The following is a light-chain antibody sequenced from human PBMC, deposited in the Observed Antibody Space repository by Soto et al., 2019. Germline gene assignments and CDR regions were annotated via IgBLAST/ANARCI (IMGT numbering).Light chain of an antibody. CDR1: QSVSNNY. J-gene: IGKJ1*01. Sequence: EIVLTQSPGTLSLSPWERATLSCRASQSVSNNYLAWYQQKPGQAPRLLIYGASNRATGIPDRFSGSGSGTDFPLTISRLEPEDFAVYYCPQYGSSGTFGQGTKVDI. CDR2: GAS. V-gene: IGKV3-20*01. CDR3: PQYGSSGT.